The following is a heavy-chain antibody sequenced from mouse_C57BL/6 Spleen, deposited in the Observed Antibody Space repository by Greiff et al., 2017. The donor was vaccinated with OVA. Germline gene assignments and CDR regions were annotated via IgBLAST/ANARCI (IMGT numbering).Heavy chain of an antibody. Sequence: EVKLVESGGDLVKPGGSLKLSCAASGFTFSSYGMSWVRQTPDKRLEWVATISSGGSYTSYPDSVKGRFTISRDNAKNTLYLQMSSLKSEDTAMYYCARPTFYYDYDEAYWGQGTLVTVSA. CDR3: ARPTFYYDYDEAY. J-gene: IGHJ3*01. V-gene: IGHV5-6*01. CDR1: GFTFSSYG. D-gene: IGHD2-4*01. CDR2: ISSGGSYT.